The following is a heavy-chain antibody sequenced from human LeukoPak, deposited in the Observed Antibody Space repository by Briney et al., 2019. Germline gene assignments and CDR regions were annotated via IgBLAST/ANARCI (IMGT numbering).Heavy chain of an antibody. CDR2: IYNSAT. J-gene: IGHJ5*02. V-gene: IGHV4-30-4*01. D-gene: IGHD2-15*01. CDR1: GGSISGGEYH. Sequence: PSETLSLTCTVSGGSISGGEYHWSWIRQPPGKGLEWIGYIYNSATYYNPSLKSRVSISEDTSNNHFSLKVNSVTAADTAVYCASYRVNEGGRGSWGRGTLVTVSS. CDR3: SYRVNEGGRGS.